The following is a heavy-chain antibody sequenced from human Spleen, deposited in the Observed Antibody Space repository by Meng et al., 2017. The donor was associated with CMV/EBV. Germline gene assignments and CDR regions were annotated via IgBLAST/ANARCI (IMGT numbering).Heavy chain of an antibody. V-gene: IGHV3-23*01. Sequence: GESLKISCAASGFTFSNYAMNWVRRAPGKGLEWVSGISYSGGSTYSADSVKGRFTISRDNSKNTLYLQMKSLRAEDTAVYYCAKAFSSSWYREYYDFWGQGTLVTVSS. D-gene: IGHD6-13*01. CDR3: AKAFSSSWYREYYDF. CDR1: GFTFSNYA. J-gene: IGHJ4*02. CDR2: ISYSGGST.